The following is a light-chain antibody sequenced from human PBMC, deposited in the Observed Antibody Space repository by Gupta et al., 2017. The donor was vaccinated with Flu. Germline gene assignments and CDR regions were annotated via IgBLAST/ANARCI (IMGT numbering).Light chain of an antibody. CDR1: QTVSRW. CDR3: QQYFSYWS. Sequence: DIQMTQSPSTLSASVGDGVTITCRASQTVSRWLAWYQQKPGKPPNLLIYKASTLKSGVPSRFSGTGSGTEFTLTISSLQPDDSATYYCQQYFSYWSFGQGTKLEIK. V-gene: IGKV1-5*03. J-gene: IGKJ1*01. CDR2: KAS.